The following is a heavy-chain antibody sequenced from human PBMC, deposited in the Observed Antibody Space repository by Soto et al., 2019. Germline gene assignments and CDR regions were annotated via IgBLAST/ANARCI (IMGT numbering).Heavy chain of an antibody. CDR3: AVLNAARHFDP. CDR2: IVGSGGDT. V-gene: IGHV3-23*01. Sequence: PGGSLRLSCAASGLTFSSFAMSWVRLAPGKGLEWVSSIVGSGGDTAYADSVKGRFTISRDNSQNTLHLQMNSLRAEDTAVYYCAVLNAARHFDPWGQGALVTVSS. CDR1: GLTFSSFA. J-gene: IGHJ5*02. D-gene: IGHD3-16*01.